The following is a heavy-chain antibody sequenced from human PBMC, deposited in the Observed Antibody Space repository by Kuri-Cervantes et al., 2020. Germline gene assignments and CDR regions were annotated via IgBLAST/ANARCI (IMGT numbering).Heavy chain of an antibody. J-gene: IGHJ4*02. CDR2: IIPIFGAA. CDR3: ALGSGSYSFDY. CDR1: GGTFSSYA. Sequence: SVKVSCKASGGTFSSYAFSWVRQAPGQGLEWMGGIIPIFGAANYAQKFQGRVTITTDESTSTAYMELSSLRSEDTAVYYCALGSGSYSFDYWGQGTLVTVSS. V-gene: IGHV1-69*05. D-gene: IGHD1-26*01.